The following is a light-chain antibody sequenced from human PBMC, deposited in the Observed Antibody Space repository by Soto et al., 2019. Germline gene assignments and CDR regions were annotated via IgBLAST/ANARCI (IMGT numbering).Light chain of an antibody. CDR3: AAWDDSLNGWV. V-gene: IGLV1-44*01. Sequence: QAVVTQPPSASGTPGQRVTISCSGSSSNIGSNTVDWFQQLPGTAPKPLIHSNNQRPSGVPDRFSGSKSGTSASLAISGLQSEDEADYYCAAWDDSLNGWVFGGGTKLTVL. CDR2: SNN. J-gene: IGLJ3*02. CDR1: SSNIGSNT.